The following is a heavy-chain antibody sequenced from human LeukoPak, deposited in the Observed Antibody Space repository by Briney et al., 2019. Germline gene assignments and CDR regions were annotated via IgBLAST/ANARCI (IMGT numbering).Heavy chain of an antibody. CDR2: INWNGGST. J-gene: IGHJ4*02. Sequence: GGSLRLSCAASGFTFDDYGMSWVRQAPGKGLEWVSGINWNGGSTVYADSVKGRFTISRDNAKNSLYLQMNSLRAEDTALYYCARGERGRIAARPIDYWGQGTLVTVSS. CDR3: ARGERGRIAARPIDY. V-gene: IGHV3-20*04. D-gene: IGHD6-6*01. CDR1: GFTFDDYG.